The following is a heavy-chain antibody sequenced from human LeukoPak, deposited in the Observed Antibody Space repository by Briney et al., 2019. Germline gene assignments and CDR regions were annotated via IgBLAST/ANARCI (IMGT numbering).Heavy chain of an antibody. CDR2: ISAYNGNT. D-gene: IGHD6-6*01. J-gene: IGHJ6*03. CDR1: GYTFTSYG. V-gene: IGHV1-18*01. CDR3: ARDQARIAARPSGYYYYYYMDV. Sequence: GASVKVSCKASGYTFTSYGISWVRQAPGQGLEWMGWISAYNGNTNYAQKLQGRVTMTTDTSTSTAYMELRSLRSDDTAVYYCARDQARIAARPSGYYYYYYMDVWGKGTTVTVSS.